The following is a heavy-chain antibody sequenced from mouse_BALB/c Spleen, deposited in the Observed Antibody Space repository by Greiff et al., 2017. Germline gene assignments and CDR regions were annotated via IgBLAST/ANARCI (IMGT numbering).Heavy chain of an antibody. Sequence: LQQPGSELVRPGASVKLSCKASGYTFTSYWMHWVKQRPGQGLEWIGNIYPGSGSNNYDEKFKSKATLTVDTSSSTAYMQLSSLTSEDSAVYYCTRPTMITTSGAMDYWGQGTSVTVSS. J-gene: IGHJ4*01. V-gene: IGHV1S22*01. D-gene: IGHD2-4*01. CDR2: IYPGSGSN. CDR3: TRPTMITTSGAMDY. CDR1: GYTFTSYW.